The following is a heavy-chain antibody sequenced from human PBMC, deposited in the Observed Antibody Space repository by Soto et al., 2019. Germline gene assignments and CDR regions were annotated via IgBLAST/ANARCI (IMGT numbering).Heavy chain of an antibody. Sequence: SETLSLTCAVCGYSISSAGYWGWIRPSPGKGLEWIGSIYHSGSTYYNPSLKSRVIISVDTSKNQFSLKLSSVTAADTAVYYCARLAPIAAADGMDVWGQGTTVTLS. D-gene: IGHD6-13*01. J-gene: IGHJ6*02. V-gene: IGHV4-38-2*01. CDR1: GYSISSAGY. CDR3: ARLAPIAAADGMDV. CDR2: IYHSGST.